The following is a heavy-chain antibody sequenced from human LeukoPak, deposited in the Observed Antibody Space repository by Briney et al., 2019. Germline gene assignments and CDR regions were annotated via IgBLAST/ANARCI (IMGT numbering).Heavy chain of an antibody. V-gene: IGHV3-53*01. D-gene: IGHD3-3*02. CDR3: ARVGDHFHWNLDL. Sequence: GGSLRLSCAASGFTASTYYMNWVRQARGKGLEWVSIIYSGGTTYYADSVKGRFTISRDTSKNTLSLQMNSLRAEDTAVYFCARVGDHFHWNLDLWGRGTLVTVSS. CDR2: IYSGGTT. J-gene: IGHJ2*01. CDR1: GFTASTYY.